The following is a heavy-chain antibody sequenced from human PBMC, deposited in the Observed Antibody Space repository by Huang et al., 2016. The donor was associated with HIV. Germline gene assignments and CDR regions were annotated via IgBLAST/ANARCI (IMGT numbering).Heavy chain of an antibody. CDR1: GFTVSSNY. V-gene: IGHV3-53*02. CDR3: ARGMVRGVTLNWFDP. J-gene: IGHJ5*02. D-gene: IGHD3-10*01. CDR2: IYSGGST. Sequence: EVQLVETGGGLIQPGGSLRLSCAASGFTVSSNYMSWVRQAPGKGLEWVLVIYSGGSTYYADSVKGRFTISRDNAKNTLYLQMNSLRAEDTAVYYCARGMVRGVTLNWFDPWGQGTLVTVSS.